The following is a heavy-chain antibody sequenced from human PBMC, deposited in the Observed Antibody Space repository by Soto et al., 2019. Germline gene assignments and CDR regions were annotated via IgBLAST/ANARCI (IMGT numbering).Heavy chain of an antibody. Sequence: QVQLVESGGGVVQPGRSLRLSCAASGFTFSSYGMHWVRQAPGKGLEWVAVISYDGSNKYYADSVKGRFTISRDNSKNTMYQQMNSLRAEDTAGYYCAKDSAQWLVLGWFDPWGQGTLVTVSS. CDR3: AKDSAQWLVLGWFDP. CDR1: GFTFSSYG. D-gene: IGHD6-19*01. V-gene: IGHV3-30*18. CDR2: ISYDGSNK. J-gene: IGHJ5*02.